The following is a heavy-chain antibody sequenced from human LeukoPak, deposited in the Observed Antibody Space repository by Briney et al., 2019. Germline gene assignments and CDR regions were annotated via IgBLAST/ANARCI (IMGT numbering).Heavy chain of an antibody. D-gene: IGHD6-19*01. V-gene: IGHV3-30*04. CDR3: ARGARGSGWITFDI. CDR1: GFTFSRYG. Sequence: GGSLRLSCAASGFTFSRYGMHWVRQAPGKGLEWVTAISYDGSNKYYADSVKGRFTISRDNSKNTLYVQMNSLRAEDTAVYYCARGARGSGWITFDIWGQGTMVTVSS. CDR2: ISYDGSNK. J-gene: IGHJ3*02.